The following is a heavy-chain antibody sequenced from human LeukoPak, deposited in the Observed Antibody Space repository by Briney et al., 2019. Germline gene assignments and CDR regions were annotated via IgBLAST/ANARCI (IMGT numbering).Heavy chain of an antibody. J-gene: IGHJ4*02. V-gene: IGHV4-59*01. CDR1: GGSIRTYY. Sequence: PSETLSLTCTVSGGSIRTYYWSWIRQPPGKGLEWIGFIYYSGSTKYNPSLKSRVTISVDTSKNQFSLKLSSVTAADTAVYYCAREGGFYRPLDYSGQGTLVTVSS. CDR3: AREGGFYRPLDY. CDR2: IYYSGST. D-gene: IGHD3-3*01.